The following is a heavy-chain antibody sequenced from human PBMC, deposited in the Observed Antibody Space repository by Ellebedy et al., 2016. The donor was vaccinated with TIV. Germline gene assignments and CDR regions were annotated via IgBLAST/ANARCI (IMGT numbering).Heavy chain of an antibody. CDR3: AKDQRGQWLAWIFDS. CDR1: GFTFSNYA. D-gene: IGHD6-19*01. Sequence: GESLKISCVASGFTFSNYAMSWVRQAPGEGLEWVSIITGSGGTAYYADSVKGRFTISRDNSKNTLDLQMNSLRAEDTAVYYCAKDQRGQWLAWIFDSWGQGALVTVSS. J-gene: IGHJ4*02. V-gene: IGHV3-23*01. CDR2: ITGSGGTA.